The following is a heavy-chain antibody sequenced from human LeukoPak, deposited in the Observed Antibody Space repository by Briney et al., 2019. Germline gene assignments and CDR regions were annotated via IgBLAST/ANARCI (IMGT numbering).Heavy chain of an antibody. CDR1: GFTFSSYS. CDR3: ASQTDHYYDSSGYYYVDY. CDR2: ISSSSSYI. Sequence: GGSLRLSCAASGFTFSSYSMNWVRQAPGKGLEWVSSISSSSSYIYYADSVKGRFTISRDNAKNSLYLQMNSLRAEGTAVYYCASQTDHYYDSSGYYYVDYWGQGTLVTVSS. J-gene: IGHJ4*02. V-gene: IGHV3-21*01. D-gene: IGHD3-22*01.